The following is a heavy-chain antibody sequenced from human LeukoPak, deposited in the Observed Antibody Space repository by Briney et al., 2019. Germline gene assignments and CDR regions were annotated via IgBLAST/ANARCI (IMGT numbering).Heavy chain of an antibody. D-gene: IGHD4-23*01. Sequence: GGSLRLSCAASGFTFSSYAMSWVRQAPGKGLEWVSAISGSGGSTYYADSVKGRFTISRDNSKNTLYLQMNSLRAEDTAVYYCAKDPLCGYYGGNSGYWGQGTLVTVSS. V-gene: IGHV3-23*01. CDR3: AKDPLCGYYGGNSGY. J-gene: IGHJ4*02. CDR1: GFTFSSYA. CDR2: ISGSGGST.